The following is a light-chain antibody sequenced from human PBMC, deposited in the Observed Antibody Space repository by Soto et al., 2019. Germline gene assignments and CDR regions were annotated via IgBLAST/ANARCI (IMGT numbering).Light chain of an antibody. J-gene: IGLJ2*01. V-gene: IGLV1-40*01. Sequence: QSVLTQPPSVSRAPGQRVTISCTGSNSNIVASYAVHSFKQLSGIARKLLIVCSNNQPSRVPVRFSCSKSGTSASLAITGLQAVDEGDYYCQSSDRGPSGVDVFGGGTKVTV. CDR1: NSNIVASYA. CDR3: QSSDRGPSGVDV. CDR2: CSN.